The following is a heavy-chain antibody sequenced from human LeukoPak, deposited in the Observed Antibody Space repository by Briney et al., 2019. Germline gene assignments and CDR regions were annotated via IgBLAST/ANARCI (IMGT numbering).Heavy chain of an antibody. D-gene: IGHD2/OR15-2a*01. J-gene: IGHJ4*02. CDR2: INSDGSWT. CDR3: VSFYETY. V-gene: IGHV3-74*01. Sequence: GGSLRLSCVASGNYWMHWVRQAPGKGLVWVSHINSDGSWTSYADSVKGRFTISEDNAKNTVYLQMNSLRAEDTAVYYCVSFYETYWGRGTLVTVSS. CDR1: GNYW.